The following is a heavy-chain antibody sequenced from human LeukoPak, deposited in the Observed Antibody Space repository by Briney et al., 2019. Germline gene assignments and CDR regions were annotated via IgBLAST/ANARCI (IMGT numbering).Heavy chain of an antibody. J-gene: IGHJ6*02. CDR1: GLSFSTYA. CDR2: ISSSSYI. Sequence: PGGSLRLSCVASGLSFSTYAMSWARQAPGKGLEWVSSISSSSYIYYADSVKGRFTISRDNAKNSLYLQMNSLRAEDTAVYYCARDHGSSSEYGMDVWGQGTTVTVSS. D-gene: IGHD6-13*01. V-gene: IGHV3-21*01. CDR3: ARDHGSSSEYGMDV.